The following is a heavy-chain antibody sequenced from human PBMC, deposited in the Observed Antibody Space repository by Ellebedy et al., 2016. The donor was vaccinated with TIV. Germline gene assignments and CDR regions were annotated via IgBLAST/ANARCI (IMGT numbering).Heavy chain of an antibody. CDR2: IYPGDSDT. D-gene: IGHD3-16*01. CDR1: GYSFTTYW. CDR3: ARHEPGETADY. Sequence: PGGSLRLSCKASGYSFTTYWIGWVRQMPGKGLEWMGIIYPGDSDTRSRPAFQGQVTISADKSISTAYLQWSSLKASDTAIYYCARHEPGETADYWGQGTLVTVSS. J-gene: IGHJ4*02. V-gene: IGHV5-51*01.